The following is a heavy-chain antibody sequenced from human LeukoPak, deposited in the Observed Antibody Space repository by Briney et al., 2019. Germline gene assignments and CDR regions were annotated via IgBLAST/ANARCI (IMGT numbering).Heavy chain of an antibody. J-gene: IGHJ6*03. Sequence: GASVKVSCKASGYTFTDYYMHWVRQAPGQGLEWMGWINPNSGGTNYAQKFQGRVTMTRDTSISTAYMELSRLRSDDTAVYYCARGSAYSGSYYYYYYMDVWGKGTTVTVSS. D-gene: IGHD1-26*01. CDR2: INPNSGGT. CDR1: GYTFTDYY. V-gene: IGHV1-2*02. CDR3: ARGSAYSGSYYYYYYMDV.